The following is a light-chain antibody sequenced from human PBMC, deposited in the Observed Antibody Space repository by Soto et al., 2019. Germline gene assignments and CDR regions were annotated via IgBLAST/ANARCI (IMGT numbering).Light chain of an antibody. CDR3: QQYTEWPPWT. CDR2: AAS. Sequence: EIIMTQSPATLSVSPVDRSSLSCRASQSVSSNLAWYQQKPGQAPRLLIYAASTRATGISTRFSGSGSGTEFTLTISSLQSEDFAIYYCQQYTEWPPWTFGQGTKVDIK. V-gene: IGKV3-15*01. J-gene: IGKJ1*01. CDR1: QSVSSN.